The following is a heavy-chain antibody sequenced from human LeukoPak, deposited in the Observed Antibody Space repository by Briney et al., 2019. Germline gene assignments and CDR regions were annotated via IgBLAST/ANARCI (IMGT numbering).Heavy chain of an antibody. CDR2: TIPIFGTA. CDR3: TEGVGATKELYYYGMDV. D-gene: IGHD1-26*01. Sequence: SVKVSCKASGGTFSSCAISWVRQAPGQWLELMGGTIPIFGTANYAQKFQGRVTITADESTSTAYMELSSLRSEDAAVYYCTEGVGATKELYYYGMDVWGQGTTVTVSS. J-gene: IGHJ6*02. CDR1: GGTFSSCA. V-gene: IGHV1-69*13.